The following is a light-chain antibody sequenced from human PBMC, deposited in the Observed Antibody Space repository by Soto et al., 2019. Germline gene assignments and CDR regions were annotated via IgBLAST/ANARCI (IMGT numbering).Light chain of an antibody. CDR2: GAS. V-gene: IGKV3-15*01. Sequence: ERVMTQSPVTLSVSPGERSTLSCMAIQNISRSLAWYQQKPGQGPSLPIYGASTRATVIPARFSGSGSGTEFTLTISSLQSEDFAVYYCLQYDNWPWTFGQGTKVDIK. CDR1: QNISRS. J-gene: IGKJ1*01. CDR3: LQYDNWPWT.